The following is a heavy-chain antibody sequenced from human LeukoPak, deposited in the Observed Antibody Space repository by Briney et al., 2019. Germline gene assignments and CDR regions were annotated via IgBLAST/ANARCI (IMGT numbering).Heavy chain of an antibody. J-gene: IGHJ4*02. CDR2: IYYSGST. V-gene: IGHV4-59*01. Sequence: SETLSLTCAVYGGSFSGYYWSWIRQPPGKGLEWIGYIYYSGSTNYNPSLKSRVTVSVDTSKNQFSLKLSSVTAADTAVYYCARESVAAAGIYFDYWGQGPRSPSPQ. D-gene: IGHD6-13*01. CDR3: ARESVAAAGIYFDY. CDR1: GGSFSGYY.